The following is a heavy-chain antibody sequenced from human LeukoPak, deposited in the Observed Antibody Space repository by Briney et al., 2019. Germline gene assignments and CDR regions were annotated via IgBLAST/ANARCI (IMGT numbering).Heavy chain of an antibody. J-gene: IGHJ6*03. CDR1: GGSFSGYY. D-gene: IGHD3-22*01. Sequence: SETLSLTCAVYGGSFSGYYWSWIRQPPGKGLEWIGEINHSGSTNYNPSLKSRVTISVDTSKNQFSLKLSSVTAADTAVYYCARGPPYDSSGYYYPEDYYYMDVWGKGTTVTVSS. V-gene: IGHV4-34*01. CDR3: ARGPPYDSSGYYYPEDYYYMDV. CDR2: INHSGST.